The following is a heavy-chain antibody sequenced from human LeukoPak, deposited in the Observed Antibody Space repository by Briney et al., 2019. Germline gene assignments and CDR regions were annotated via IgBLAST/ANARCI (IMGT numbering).Heavy chain of an antibody. D-gene: IGHD1-26*01. Sequence: GGSLRLSCAASGFTFSNYGMHWVRQAPGKGLEWVAVISYDGSNKYYADSVKGRFTISRDNSKNTLYLQMNSLRAEDTAVYYCAKDLNSGPRDIWGQGTMVTVSS. CDR2: ISYDGSNK. CDR1: GFTFSNYG. J-gene: IGHJ3*02. V-gene: IGHV3-30*18. CDR3: AKDLNSGPRDI.